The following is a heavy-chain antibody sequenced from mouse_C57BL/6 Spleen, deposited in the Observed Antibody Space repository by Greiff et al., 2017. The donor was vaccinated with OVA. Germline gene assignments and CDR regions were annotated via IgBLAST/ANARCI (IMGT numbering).Heavy chain of an antibody. CDR3: ARSDSGFDD. J-gene: IGHJ2*01. V-gene: IGHV1-54*01. Sequence: QVQLKESGAELVRPGTSVKVSCKASGYAFTNYLIEWVKQRPGQGLEWIGVINPGSGGTNYNEKFKGKATLTADKSSSTAYMQLSSLTSEDSAVYFCARSDSGFDDWGQGTTLTVSS. CDR1: GYAFTNYL. CDR2: INPGSGGT.